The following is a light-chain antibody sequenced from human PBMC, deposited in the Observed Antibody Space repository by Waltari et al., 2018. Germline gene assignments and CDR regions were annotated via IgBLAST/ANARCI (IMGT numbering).Light chain of an antibody. CDR3: QQSYSAPPYT. CDR1: QSISNY. V-gene: IGKV1-39*01. Sequence: DIQMTQFPSSLSASVGDRVTITCRASQSISNYLNWYQQKPGNAPKLLIYAASSLRSGVPSRFSGSGSGTDFTLTVSSLQPEDFATYYCQQSYSAPPYTFGQGTKLEVK. CDR2: AAS. J-gene: IGKJ2*01.